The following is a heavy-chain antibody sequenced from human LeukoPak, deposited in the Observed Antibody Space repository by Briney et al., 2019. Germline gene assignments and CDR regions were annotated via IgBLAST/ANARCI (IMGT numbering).Heavy chain of an antibody. D-gene: IGHD2-2*02. CDR1: GYTFTGYY. J-gene: IGHJ4*02. CDR3: ARDGQRFRRYCSSTSCYTLDY. CDR2: INPNSGGT. Sequence: ASVKVSCKASGYTFTGYYMHWVRQAPGQGLEWMGWINPNSGGTNYAQKFQGRVTMTRDTSISTAYMELSRLRSDDTAVYYCARDGQRFRRYCSSTSCYTLDYWGQGTLVTVSS. V-gene: IGHV1-2*02.